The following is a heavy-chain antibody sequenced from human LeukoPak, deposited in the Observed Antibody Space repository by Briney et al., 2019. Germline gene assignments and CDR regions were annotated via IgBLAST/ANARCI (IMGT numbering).Heavy chain of an antibody. CDR2: ISYIGTT. J-gene: IGHJ3*02. D-gene: IGHD2-21*02. Sequence: SETLSLTCAVSGDSFSSHYWTWIRQPPGRGLEWIGYISYIGTTNYNPSLKSRVTISVDTSKNQFSLKLSSVTAADTAVYYCARVQPAYCGGDCPGAFDIWGQGTMVTVSS. CDR1: GDSFSSHY. CDR3: ARVQPAYCGGDCPGAFDI. V-gene: IGHV4-59*11.